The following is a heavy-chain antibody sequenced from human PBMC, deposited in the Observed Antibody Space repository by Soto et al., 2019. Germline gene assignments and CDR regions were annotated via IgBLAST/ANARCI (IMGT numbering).Heavy chain of an antibody. V-gene: IGHV4-31*03. CDR1: GGSISSGGYY. J-gene: IGHJ4*02. CDR3: ARSLGVAAAGPFDY. CDR2: IYYSGST. Sequence: QVQLQESGPGLVKPSQTLSLTCTVSGGSISSGGYYWSWIRQHPGKGLEWIGYIYYSGSTYYNPSLKSRLTIXVXTXXNQYSLKLSSVPAADTAVYYCARSLGVAAAGPFDYWGQGTLVTVSS. D-gene: IGHD6-13*01.